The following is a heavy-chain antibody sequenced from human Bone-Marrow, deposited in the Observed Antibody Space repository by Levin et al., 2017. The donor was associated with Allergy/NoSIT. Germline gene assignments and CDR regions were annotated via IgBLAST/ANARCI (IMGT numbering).Heavy chain of an antibody. J-gene: IGHJ4*02. D-gene: IGHD1-26*01. V-gene: IGHV5-51*01. Sequence: PGGSLRLSCKGAGYTFTTYWIAWVRQMPGKGMEWVGIIYPGDSDTRYSPSFQGQVTISADKSISTAYLQWSSLKASDTAMYYCARHRIVGATKSPFDYWGQGSLVTVSS. CDR2: IYPGDSDT. CDR1: GYTFTTYW. CDR3: ARHRIVGATKSPFDY.